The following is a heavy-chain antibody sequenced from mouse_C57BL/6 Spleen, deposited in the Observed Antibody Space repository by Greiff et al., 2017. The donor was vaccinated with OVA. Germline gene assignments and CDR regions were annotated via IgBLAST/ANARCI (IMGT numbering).Heavy chain of an antibody. J-gene: IGHJ4*01. V-gene: IGHV14-3*01. CDR2: IDPANGNT. D-gene: IGHD2-3*01. Sequence: EVQLQQSVAELVRPGASVKLSCTASGFTIKNTYMHWVKQRPEQGLEWIGRIDPANGNTKYAPTFQGKATLTADTSSNTDYLQLSSLTSEDTAIDYCAFYDGYYGNAMDYWGQGTSVTVAS. CDR3: AFYDGYYGNAMDY. CDR1: GFTIKNTY.